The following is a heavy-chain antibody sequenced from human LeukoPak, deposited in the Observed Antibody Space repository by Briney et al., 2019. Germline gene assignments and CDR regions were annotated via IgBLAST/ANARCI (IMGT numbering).Heavy chain of an antibody. CDR2: IYNDGST. CDR1: GLTVSSSY. CDR3: ARDVTGDQSWFFDL. Sequence: GGSLRLSCAASGLTVSSSYMSWVRQAPGKGLEWVSIIYNDGSTYYADSMKGRFTISRDNSKNTLYLQVNSLRAEDTAMYYCARDVTGDQSWFFDLWGRGTLVTVSS. D-gene: IGHD7-27*01. J-gene: IGHJ2*01. V-gene: IGHV3-53*01.